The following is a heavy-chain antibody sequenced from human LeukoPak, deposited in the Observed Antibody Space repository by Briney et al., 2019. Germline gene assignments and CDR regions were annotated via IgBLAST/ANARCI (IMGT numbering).Heavy chain of an antibody. D-gene: IGHD2-2*01. V-gene: IGHV4-61*01. Sequence: SETLSPTCTVSGGSISSSSYYWSWIRQPPGEGLEWIGYIYYSGSTNYNPSLKSRVTISVDTSKNQFSLKLSSVVAADTAVYYCARTTEGYCSSASCFGFSYSYYMDVWGKGTTVTISS. J-gene: IGHJ6*03. CDR2: IYYSGST. CDR3: ARTTEGYCSSASCFGFSYSYYMDV. CDR1: GGSISSSSYY.